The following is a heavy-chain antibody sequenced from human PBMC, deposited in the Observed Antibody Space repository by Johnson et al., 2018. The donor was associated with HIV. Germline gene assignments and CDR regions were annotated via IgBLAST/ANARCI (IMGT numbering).Heavy chain of an antibody. D-gene: IGHD5-12*01. CDR3: AKSDSGYDAFDI. Sequence: QVRLVESGGGVVQPGRSLRLSCAASGFTFSSYAMHWVRQAPGKGLEWVAFTRYDGSNKQYVDSVKGRITITRDNYKNKLYLQMNSMLPEDTAEYYCAKSDSGYDAFDIWGQGTMVTVSS. V-gene: IGHV3-30*02. J-gene: IGHJ3*02. CDR1: GFTFSSYA. CDR2: TRYDGSNK.